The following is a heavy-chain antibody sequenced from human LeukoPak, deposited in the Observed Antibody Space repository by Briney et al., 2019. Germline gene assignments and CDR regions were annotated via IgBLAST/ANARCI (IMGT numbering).Heavy chain of an antibody. CDR1: GFTVSSNY. J-gene: IGHJ4*02. Sequence: GGSLRLSCAASGFTVSSNYMSWVRQAPGKGLEWVSVIYSGGSTYYADSVKGRFTISRGNAKNSLYLQMSSLRAEDTALYYCAREETRITMLRGVTYFEYWGQGTLVTVSS. D-gene: IGHD3-10*01. CDR2: IYSGGST. CDR3: AREETRITMLRGVTYFEY. V-gene: IGHV3-53*01.